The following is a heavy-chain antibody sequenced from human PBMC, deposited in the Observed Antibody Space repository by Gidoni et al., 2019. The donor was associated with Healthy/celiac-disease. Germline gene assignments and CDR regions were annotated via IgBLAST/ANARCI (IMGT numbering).Heavy chain of an antibody. D-gene: IGHD4-17*01. V-gene: IGHV1-24*01. CDR2: FDPEDGET. Sequence: VSGYTLTELSMHWVRQAPGKGLEWMGGFDPEDGETIYAQKFQGRVTMTEDTSTDTAYMELSSLRSEDTAVYYCATNSKNTVTTYYYYYYGMDVWGQGTTVTVSS. J-gene: IGHJ6*02. CDR3: ATNSKNTVTTYYYYYYGMDV. CDR1: GYTLTELS.